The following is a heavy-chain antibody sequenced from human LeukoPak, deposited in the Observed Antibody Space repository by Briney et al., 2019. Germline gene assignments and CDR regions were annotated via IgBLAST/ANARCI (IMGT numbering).Heavy chain of an antibody. J-gene: IGHJ4*02. CDR1: GGSFSGYY. CDR3: ARAERYSYGYIDY. Sequence: PSETLSLTCAAYGGSFSGYYWSWIRQPPGKGLEWIGETNHSGSTNYNPSLKSRVTISVDTSKNQFSLKLSSVTAADTAVYYCARAERYSYGYIDYSGQGTLVTVSS. CDR2: TNHSGST. V-gene: IGHV4-34*01. D-gene: IGHD5-18*01.